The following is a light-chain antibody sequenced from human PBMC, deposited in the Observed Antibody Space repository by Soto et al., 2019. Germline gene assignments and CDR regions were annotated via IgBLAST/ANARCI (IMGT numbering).Light chain of an antibody. V-gene: IGKV4-1*01. CDR1: QTLLFSSHNKTF. J-gene: IGKJ4*01. CDR2: WAS. Sequence: DIVMTQSPDSLAVSLGERATIYCKSSQTLLFSSHNKTFLAWYQQKPGQPPKLLVHWASTRESGVPDRFSGSGSETDFTLTITSPQAADVVVYYCQQYNNWPPLTFGGGTKVEIK. CDR3: QQYNNWPPLT.